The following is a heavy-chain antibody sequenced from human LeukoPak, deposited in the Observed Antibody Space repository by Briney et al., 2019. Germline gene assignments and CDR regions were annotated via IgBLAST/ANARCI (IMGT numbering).Heavy chain of an antibody. CDR1: GFTFSSYA. Sequence: GGSLRLSCAASGFTFSSYAMSWVRQAPGKGLEWVSAISGSGGSTYYADSVKGRFTISRDNSKNTLYLQMNSLRAEDTAVYYCAKSFDSSGYYHTREDYWGQGTLVTVSS. J-gene: IGHJ4*02. V-gene: IGHV3-23*01. D-gene: IGHD3-22*01. CDR2: ISGSGGST. CDR3: AKSFDSSGYYHTREDY.